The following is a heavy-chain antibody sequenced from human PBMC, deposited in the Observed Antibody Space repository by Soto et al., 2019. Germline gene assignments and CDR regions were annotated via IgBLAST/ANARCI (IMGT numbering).Heavy chain of an antibody. CDR1: GFTLSSYS. CDR2: ISSSSSII. CDR3: ARDVWCDP. J-gene: IGHJ5*02. D-gene: IGHD2-8*01. V-gene: IGHV3-48*01. Sequence: EVQLVESGGGLVQPGVSLRLSCAASGFTLSSYSMNWVRQAPGKGLEWVSYISSSSSIIYYADSVKGRFTISRDNDKNSLYLQMNSLRAEDTAVYYCARDVWCDPWGQGTLVSVSS.